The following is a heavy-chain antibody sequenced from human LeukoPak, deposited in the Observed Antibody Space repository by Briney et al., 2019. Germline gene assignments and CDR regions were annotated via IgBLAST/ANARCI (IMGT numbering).Heavy chain of an antibody. D-gene: IGHD6-6*01. J-gene: IGHJ4*02. Sequence: SETLSLTCTVSGGSISSYYWSWIRQPPGKGLEWIGYIYYSGSTNYNPSLKSRVTISVDTSKNQFSLKLSSVTAADTAVYYCARAYSSSSTFDYWGQGTLVTVSS. CDR3: ARAYSSSSTFDY. CDR1: GGSISSYY. CDR2: IYYSGST. V-gene: IGHV4-59*08.